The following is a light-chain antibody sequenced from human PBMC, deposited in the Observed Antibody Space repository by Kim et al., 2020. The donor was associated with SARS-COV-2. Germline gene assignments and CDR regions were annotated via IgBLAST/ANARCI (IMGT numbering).Light chain of an antibody. CDR3: NSWDSSGHHLV. Sequence: ALGQTVRITCQGDSIRIYYASWYQQKPGQAPLLVIYGKNNRPSGIPDRFSGSSSGDTASLTIAGAQAEDEADYYCNSWDSSGHHLVFGGGTQLTVL. CDR1: SIRIYY. CDR2: GKN. V-gene: IGLV3-19*01. J-gene: IGLJ3*02.